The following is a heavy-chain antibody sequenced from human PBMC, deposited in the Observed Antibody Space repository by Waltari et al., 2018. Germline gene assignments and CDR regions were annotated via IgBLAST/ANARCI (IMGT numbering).Heavy chain of an antibody. CDR1: GLTFSDAW. V-gene: IGHV3-15*01. CDR2: VKSTTEGGTT. Sequence: EVQLVESGGGLVKPGGSLRLSCAASGLTFSDAWMSWVRQAPGKGLEWVGRVKSTTEGGTTDYAEPVKGRFTISRDDSKNTLYVQMNSLKNEDTAVYYCSTDSIGVAVDYWGQGTLVTVSS. D-gene: IGHD6-19*01. CDR3: STDSIGVAVDY. J-gene: IGHJ4*02.